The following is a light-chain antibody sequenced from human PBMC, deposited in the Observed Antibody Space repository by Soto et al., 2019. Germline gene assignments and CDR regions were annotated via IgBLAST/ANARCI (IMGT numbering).Light chain of an antibody. CDR2: AAS. V-gene: IGKV1-27*01. CDR3: QKYNSAPRT. J-gene: IGKJ1*01. Sequence: DIQMTQSPSSLSAAVGDRVTITCRASQVISNYLAWYQQKPGKGPKLLIYAASTLQSGVPSRFSGSGSGTDFTLTISSLQPEDVATYYCQKYNSAPRTFGQGTKVEIK. CDR1: QVISNY.